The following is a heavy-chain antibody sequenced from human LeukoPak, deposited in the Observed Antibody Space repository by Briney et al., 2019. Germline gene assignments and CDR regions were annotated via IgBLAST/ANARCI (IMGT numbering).Heavy chain of an antibody. Sequence: SETLSLTCTVSGGSISSYYWSWVRQPPGKGLEWIGYIYYTGSANYNPSLKSRVTISADTSKNQFSLQLSSVTAADTAFYYCARQGVSGGWATDAFDIWGQGTVVTVSS. CDR3: ARQGVSGGWATDAFDI. D-gene: IGHD6-19*01. CDR1: GGSISSYY. V-gene: IGHV4-59*08. J-gene: IGHJ3*02. CDR2: IYYTGSA.